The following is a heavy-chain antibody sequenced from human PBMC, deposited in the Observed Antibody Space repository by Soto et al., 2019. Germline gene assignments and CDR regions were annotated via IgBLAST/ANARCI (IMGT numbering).Heavy chain of an antibody. J-gene: IGHJ6*02. CDR3: ARPTKPLYYYSGMDV. D-gene: IGHD1-1*01. CDR1: GVTFSSYA. V-gene: IGHV1-69*12. Sequence: QVQLVQSGAEVKKPGSSVKVSCKASGVTFSSYAISWVRQAPGQGLEWMGGIIPIFGTANYAQKFQGRVTITADESTSKADMELSSVRSEDTAVYYCARPTKPLYYYSGMDVWGQGTTVTVSS. CDR2: IIPIFGTA.